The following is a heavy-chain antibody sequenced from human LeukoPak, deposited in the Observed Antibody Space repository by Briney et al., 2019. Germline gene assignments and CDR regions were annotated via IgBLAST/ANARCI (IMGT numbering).Heavy chain of an antibody. V-gene: IGHV5-51*01. CDR1: GYSFTTYW. D-gene: IGHD4-11*01. Sequence: GESLKISCKGSGYSFTTYWIGWVRQMPGKGLEWTGIIYPGDSDTRYSPSFQGQVTISADKSISTAYLQWSSLKASDTAMYYCVRRYDSNYKHFDYWGQGTLVTVSS. J-gene: IGHJ4*02. CDR2: IYPGDSDT. CDR3: VRRYDSNYKHFDY.